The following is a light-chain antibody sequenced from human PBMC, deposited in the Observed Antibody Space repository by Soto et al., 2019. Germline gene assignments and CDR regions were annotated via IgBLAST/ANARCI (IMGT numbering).Light chain of an antibody. CDR1: SSDVGSYNL. J-gene: IGLJ1*01. CDR3: CSYAGSSTYYV. V-gene: IGLV2-23*01. Sequence: QSALTQPASVSGSPGQSITISCTGTSSDVGSYNLVSWYQQHPGKAPKVMIYEGNKRPSGVSNRFSGSKSGNTASLTISGLQAEDEADYYCCSYAGSSTYYVFGTGTKLTVL. CDR2: EGN.